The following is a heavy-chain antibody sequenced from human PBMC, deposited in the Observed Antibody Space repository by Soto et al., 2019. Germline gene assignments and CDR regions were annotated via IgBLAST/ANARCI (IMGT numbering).Heavy chain of an antibody. CDR3: ARGTYGPRLHH. CDR1: GGSFSGYY. D-gene: IGHD4-17*01. Sequence: QVQLQQWGAGLLKPSETLSLTCAVYGGSFSGYYWSWIRQSRGMGLEWIGEINDRGSINYNPSLKSRVTISVDTPKNQLSLKLSSVTAADTTVYYCARGTYGPRLHHWGQGTLVTVSS. CDR2: INDRGSI. J-gene: IGHJ5*02. V-gene: IGHV4-34*01.